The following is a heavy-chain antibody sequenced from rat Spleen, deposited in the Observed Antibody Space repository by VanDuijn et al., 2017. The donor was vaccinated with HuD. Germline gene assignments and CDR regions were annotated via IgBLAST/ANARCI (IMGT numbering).Heavy chain of an antibody. CDR2: IADSGDYT. CDR1: GFPFNNYW. D-gene: IGHD1-10*01. J-gene: IGHJ2*01. V-gene: IGHV5-31*01. Sequence: EVQLVESGGGLMQPGRSLNLSGVAPGFPFNNYWLTWIRQAPGKGLEWVASIADSGDYTYYPDSVKGRFTISRDNAKSTLYLQMDSLRSEDTATYYCSSNNFDYWGQGVVVTVSS. CDR3: SSNNFDY.